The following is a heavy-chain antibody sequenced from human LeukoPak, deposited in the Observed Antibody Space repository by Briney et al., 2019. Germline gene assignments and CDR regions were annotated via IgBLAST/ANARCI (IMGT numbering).Heavy chain of an antibody. V-gene: IGHV4-4*07. CDR3: ARISCSGGSCYLDY. Sequence: SETLSLTCTVSGGSISRYYWSWIRQPAGKGLEWIGRIYSSGSTSYNPSLRSRVTMSVDTSKNQFSLKLSSVTAADTAVYYCARISCSGGSCYLDYWGQGTLVTVSS. J-gene: IGHJ4*02. D-gene: IGHD2-15*01. CDR2: IYSSGST. CDR1: GGSISRYY.